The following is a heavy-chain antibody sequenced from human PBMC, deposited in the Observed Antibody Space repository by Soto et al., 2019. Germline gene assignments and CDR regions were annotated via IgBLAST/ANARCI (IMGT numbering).Heavy chain of an antibody. CDR1: GDSVNSGTYY. V-gene: IGHV4-61*01. D-gene: IGHD4-17*01. CDR3: ARDRGDYEGLVPYSFDH. CDR2: IYNSGTT. J-gene: IGHJ4*02. Sequence: SETLSLTCTVSGDSVNSGTYYWSWIRQPPGKGLEWIGYIYNSGTTKYNPSQKGRFTISRDNTKNSLYLQMNNLRAEDTAVYYCARDRGDYEGLVPYSFDHWGQGTLVTVSS.